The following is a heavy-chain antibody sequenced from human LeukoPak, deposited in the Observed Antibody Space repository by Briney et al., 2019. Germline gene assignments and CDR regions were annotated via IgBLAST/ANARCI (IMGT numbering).Heavy chain of an antibody. Sequence: PGGSLRLSCAASGFTFRNYGMTWVRQAPGEGLEWVAVISGGGSYTNYADSVKGRFTISRDNSKNTLYLQMNSLRAEDTAVYYCAKSGGTSSSGLGYWGQGTLVTVSS. V-gene: IGHV3-23*01. J-gene: IGHJ4*02. CDR2: ISGGGSYT. CDR1: GFTFRNYG. D-gene: IGHD6-13*01. CDR3: AKSGGTSSSGLGY.